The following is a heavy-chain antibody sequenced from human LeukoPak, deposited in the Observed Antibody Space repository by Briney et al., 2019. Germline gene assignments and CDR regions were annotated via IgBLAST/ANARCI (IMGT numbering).Heavy chain of an antibody. CDR3: ATPPPKLKHYGDYYWYFDL. V-gene: IGHV1-8*01. CDR2: MNPNSGNT. CDR1: GYTFTSYD. D-gene: IGHD4-17*01. Sequence: ASVKVSCKASGYTFTSYDINWVRQATGQGLEWMGWMNPNSGNTGYAQKFQGRVTMTRNTSISTAYMELSSLRSEDTAVYYCATPPPKLKHYGDYYWYFDLWGRGTLVTVSS. J-gene: IGHJ2*01.